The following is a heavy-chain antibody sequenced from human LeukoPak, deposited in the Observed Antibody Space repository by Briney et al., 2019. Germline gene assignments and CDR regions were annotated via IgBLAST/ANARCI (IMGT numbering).Heavy chain of an antibody. CDR2: IRNSGSI. V-gene: IGHV3-53*01. D-gene: IGHD3-10*01. CDR1: GLTVRGDY. CDR3: ATTAGSSFDY. Sequence: GGSLRLSCAGSGLTVRGDYMSWVRQAPGKGLEWVSNIRNSGSIQYSDSVKGRFTISRDSSKNMLYLQMNNLRAEDTALYYCATTAGSSFDYWGQGTLVTVSS. J-gene: IGHJ4*02.